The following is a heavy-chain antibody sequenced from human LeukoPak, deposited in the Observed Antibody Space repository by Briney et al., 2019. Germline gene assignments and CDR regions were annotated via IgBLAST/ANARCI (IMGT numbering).Heavy chain of an antibody. CDR3: ARGIANNWFDP. CDR2: INPTSGAT. CDR1: GYTFTSYA. J-gene: IGHJ5*02. Sequence: ASVKVSCKASGYTFTSYAMNWVRQAPGQGLEWMGWINPTSGATNYGRKFQGRVTMTRDTSINTAYMEVSRLTSDDTAVYYCARGIANNWFDPWGQGTLVTVSS. V-gene: IGHV1-2*02. D-gene: IGHD2/OR15-2a*01.